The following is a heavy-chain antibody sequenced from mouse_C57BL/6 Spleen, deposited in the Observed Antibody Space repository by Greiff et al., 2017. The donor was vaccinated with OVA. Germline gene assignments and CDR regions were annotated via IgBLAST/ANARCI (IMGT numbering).Heavy chain of an antibody. V-gene: IGHV5-6*01. Sequence: EVKLVESGGDLVKPGGSLKLSCAASGFTFSSYGMSWVRQTPDKRLEWVATISSGGSYTYYPDSVKGRFTISRDNAKNTLYLQMSSLKSEDIAMYYCARQRDYYGSFDYWGQGTTLTVSS. J-gene: IGHJ2*01. CDR2: ISSGGSYT. CDR1: GFTFSSYG. D-gene: IGHD1-1*01. CDR3: ARQRDYYGSFDY.